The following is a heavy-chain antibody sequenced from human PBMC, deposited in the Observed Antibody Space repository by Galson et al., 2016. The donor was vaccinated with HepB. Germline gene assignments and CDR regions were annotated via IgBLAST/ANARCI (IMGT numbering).Heavy chain of an antibody. D-gene: IGHD6-13*01. CDR2: IYRSGST. J-gene: IGHJ4*02. CDR1: GYSISSGYQ. CDR3: ARGSLWYDY. Sequence: SLTCAVSGYSISSGYQWAWIRQPPGKGLEWIGSIYRSGSTYYNPSLKSRVTISVDTSKNQFSLKLSSVTAADTAVYYCARGSLWYDYWGQGTLVTVSS. V-gene: IGHV4-38-2*01.